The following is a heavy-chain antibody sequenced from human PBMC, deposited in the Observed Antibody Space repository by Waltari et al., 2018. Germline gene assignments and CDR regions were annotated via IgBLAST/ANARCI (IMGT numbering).Heavy chain of an antibody. D-gene: IGHD6-19*01. CDR3: ATEAGTTSVNWFDP. CDR1: GRNFSRYC. CDR2: IKRDGSEI. V-gene: IGHV3-7*01. J-gene: IGHJ5*02. Sequence: EVQLVESGGGLVQPGGSLRPSGVVSGRNFSRYCRSWVRQAPGKGLEGVANIKRDGSEIYYVDSVKDRFTIFRDNAKNSLYLEMNSLRVEDTAVYYCATEAGTTSVNWFDPWGQGTLVTVSS.